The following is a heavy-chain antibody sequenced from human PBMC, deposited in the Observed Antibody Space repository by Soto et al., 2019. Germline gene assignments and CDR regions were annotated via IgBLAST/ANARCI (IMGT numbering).Heavy chain of an antibody. J-gene: IGHJ6*02. Sequence: SETLSLTCAVYGGSFSGYYWSWIRQPPGKGLEWIGEINHSGSTNYNPSLKSRVTISVDTSKNQFSLKVSSVSAADTAVYYCARVDDIWTGYNNACYYFGMDVWGQGTTVTVSS. CDR2: INHSGST. D-gene: IGHD3-9*01. CDR3: ARVDDIWTGYNNACYYFGMDV. V-gene: IGHV4-34*01. CDR1: GGSFSGYY.